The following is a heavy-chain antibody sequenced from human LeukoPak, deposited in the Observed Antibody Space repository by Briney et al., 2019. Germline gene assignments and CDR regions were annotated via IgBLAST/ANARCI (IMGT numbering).Heavy chain of an antibody. CDR1: GGSISSDNSY. J-gene: IGHJ4*02. Sequence: PAETLSLTCTVSGGSISSDNSYWNWLRQPAGKGLEWIGRMYSTGSTDYNPSLKSRATISVDTSKNQFSLKLSSVTAADTAVYYCARGYYHGSGSYFGVLDYWGQGTLVTVSS. CDR2: MYSTGST. V-gene: IGHV4-61*02. CDR3: ARGYYHGSGSYFGVLDY. D-gene: IGHD3-10*01.